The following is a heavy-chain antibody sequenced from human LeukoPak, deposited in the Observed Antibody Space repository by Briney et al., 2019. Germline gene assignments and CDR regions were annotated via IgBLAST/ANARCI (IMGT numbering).Heavy chain of an antibody. Sequence: PGGTLRLSCAASGFTFSSYGMSWVRQAPGKGLEWVAVISYDGSNKYYADSVKGRFTISRDNSKNTLYLQMNSLRAEDTAVYYCARDRSIAARLDYWGQGTLVTVSS. J-gene: IGHJ4*02. D-gene: IGHD6-6*01. CDR1: GFTFSSYG. V-gene: IGHV3-30*03. CDR2: ISYDGSNK. CDR3: ARDRSIAARLDY.